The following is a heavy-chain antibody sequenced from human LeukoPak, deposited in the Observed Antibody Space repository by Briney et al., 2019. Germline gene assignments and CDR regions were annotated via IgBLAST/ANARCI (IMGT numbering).Heavy chain of an antibody. CDR3: ARSSFFRVVPFDY. D-gene: IGHD3-3*01. V-gene: IGHV3-30*04. Sequence: GRSLRLSCAASGFSFSSYTMNWVRQAPGKGLEWVALISYDAISKYSADSVKGRFTISRDDSKNTLYLQMSSLRPEDTAVYYCARSSFFRVVPFDYWGQGTLVTVSS. CDR2: ISYDAISK. J-gene: IGHJ4*02. CDR1: GFSFSSYT.